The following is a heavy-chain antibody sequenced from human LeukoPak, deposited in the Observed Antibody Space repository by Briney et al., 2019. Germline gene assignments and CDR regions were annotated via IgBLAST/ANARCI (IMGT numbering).Heavy chain of an antibody. CDR2: INPSGGIT. CDR3: ARDLLPSRYCTSTGCSASDS. D-gene: IGHD2-2*01. V-gene: IGHV1-46*01. Sequence: ASVKVSCKASGYTFTSYYMHWVRQAPGQGLEWMGMINPSGGITSYAQSFQGRVTMTRDTSTRTVYMEMSSLRSEDTAVYFCARDLLPSRYCTSTGCSASDSWGQGTLVIVSS. J-gene: IGHJ4*02. CDR1: GYTFTSYY.